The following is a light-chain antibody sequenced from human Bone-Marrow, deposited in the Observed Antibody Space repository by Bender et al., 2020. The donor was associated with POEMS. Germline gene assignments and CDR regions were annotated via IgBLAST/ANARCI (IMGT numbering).Light chain of an antibody. V-gene: IGLV2-8*01. CDR1: SSDIGAYNY. CDR2: EVS. CDR3: SSYAGTNNVV. J-gene: IGLJ2*01. Sequence: QSVLTQPASLSGSPGQSITISCTGTSSDIGAYNYVSWYQQHPGKAPKLIIYEVSKRPSGVPRRFSGSKSGYTASLTVSGLQAEDEADYYCSSYAGTNNVVFGGGTKLTVL.